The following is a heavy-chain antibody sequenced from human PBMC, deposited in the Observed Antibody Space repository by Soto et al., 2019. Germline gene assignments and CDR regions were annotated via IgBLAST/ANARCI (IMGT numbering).Heavy chain of an antibody. V-gene: IGHV1-69*06. CDR3: AKEYRSSSWARYNWFDP. Sequence: QVQLVQSGAEVKKPGSSVKVSCKASGGTFSSYAISWVRQAPGQGLEWMGGIIPIFGTANYAQKFQGRVTITADKSTSTAYMELSSLRSEDTAAYYCAKEYRSSSWARYNWFDPWGQGTLVTVSS. D-gene: IGHD6-6*01. CDR1: GGTFSSYA. J-gene: IGHJ5*02. CDR2: IIPIFGTA.